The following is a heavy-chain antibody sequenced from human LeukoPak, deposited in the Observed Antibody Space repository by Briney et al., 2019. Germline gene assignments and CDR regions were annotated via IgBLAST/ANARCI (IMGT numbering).Heavy chain of an antibody. J-gene: IGHJ4*02. CDR2: FDSVDGET. CDR1: GYTLTELS. V-gene: IGHV1-24*01. CDR3: ATNSGVSSSWYRTGKFDY. D-gene: IGHD6-13*01. Sequence: ASVNVSCKVSGYTLTELSMHWMRQAPGKGLEWMGGFDSVDGETIYAQKFQGRVTMTEDTSTDTAYMELSSLRSEDTAVYYCATNSGVSSSWYRTGKFDYWGEGTLVTVSS.